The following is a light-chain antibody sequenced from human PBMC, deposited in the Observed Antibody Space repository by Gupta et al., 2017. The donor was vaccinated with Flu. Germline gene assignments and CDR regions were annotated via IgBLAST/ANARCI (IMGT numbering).Light chain of an antibody. CDR1: SSDIGGHKY. V-gene: IGLV2-14*01. CDR2: EVN. Sequence: QSALTQPASVSGSPGQSITFSCTGTSSDIGGHKYVSWYQQHPGKAPRVMIYEVNSRPSGVSNRFSGSKSANTASLTISGVQADDEAKYYCSSYTVSNTWVFGGGTKVTVL. CDR3: SSYTVSNTWV. J-gene: IGLJ3*02.